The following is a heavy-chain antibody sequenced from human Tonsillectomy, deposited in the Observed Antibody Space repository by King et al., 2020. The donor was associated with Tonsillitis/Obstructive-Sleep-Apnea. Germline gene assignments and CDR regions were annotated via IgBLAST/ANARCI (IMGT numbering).Heavy chain of an antibody. D-gene: IGHD6-19*01. V-gene: IGHV5-51*01. CDR3: ARLGMAVAATFPSPDY. CDR1: GYSFTSYW. Sequence: QLVQSGAEVKKPGESVKISCKGSGYSFTSYWIAWVRQMPGKGLEWMGIIYPGDSHTKYSPSFQGQVTISVDKSNSTAYLQWSSLKASDTAMYYCARLGMAVAATFPSPDYWGQGTLVTVSS. J-gene: IGHJ4*02. CDR2: IYPGDSHT.